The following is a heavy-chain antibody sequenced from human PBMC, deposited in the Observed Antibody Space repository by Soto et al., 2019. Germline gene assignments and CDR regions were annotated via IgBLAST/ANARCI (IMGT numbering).Heavy chain of an antibody. CDR2: ISSSSSSI. CDR1: GFTFSGYN. Sequence: EVQLVESGGGLVQPGGSLRLSCAASGFTFSGYNMNWVRQAPGKGLEWVSYISSSSSSIYYADSVKGRFTISRDNAKNSLYLQMNSLSDEDTAVYFCTTDVKYWGQGTLVTVSS. CDR3: TTDVKY. V-gene: IGHV3-48*02. D-gene: IGHD4-17*01. J-gene: IGHJ4*02.